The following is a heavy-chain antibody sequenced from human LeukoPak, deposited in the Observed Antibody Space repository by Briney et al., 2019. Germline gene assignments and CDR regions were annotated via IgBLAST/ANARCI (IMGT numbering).Heavy chain of an antibody. V-gene: IGHV4-31*03. J-gene: IGHJ1*01. CDR1: GGSISSGGYY. CDR2: IYYSGST. Sequence: SETLSLTCTVSGGSISSGGYYWSWIRQHPGKGLEWIGYIYYSGSTYYNPSLKSRVTISVDTSKNQFSLKLSSVTATDTAVYYCARSVRRMMSPQHWGQGTLVTVSS. CDR3: ARSVRRMMSPQH. D-gene: IGHD3-16*01.